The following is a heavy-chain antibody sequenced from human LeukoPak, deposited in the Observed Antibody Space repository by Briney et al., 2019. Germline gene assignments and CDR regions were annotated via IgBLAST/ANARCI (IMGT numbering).Heavy chain of an antibody. D-gene: IGHD1-1*01. CDR1: GFTFSSYA. CDR3: AKGTTTPGFLDY. CDR2: VNGDNSIT. J-gene: IGHJ4*02. Sequence: PGGSLRLSCAVSGFTFSSYAMNWVRQAPGKGLEWVSAVNGDNSITKYADSVEGRFTISRDNSKNTLYLQMNSLRVDDTAIYYCAKGTTTPGFLDYWGQGTLVTVSS. V-gene: IGHV3-23*01.